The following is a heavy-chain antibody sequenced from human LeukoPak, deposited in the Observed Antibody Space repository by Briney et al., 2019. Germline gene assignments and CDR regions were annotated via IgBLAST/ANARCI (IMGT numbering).Heavy chain of an antibody. V-gene: IGHV3-23*01. CDR1: GFTFSSYA. J-gene: IGHJ4*02. CDR2: ISGSGGST. D-gene: IGHD3-22*01. Sequence: GGSLRLSCAASGFTFSSYAMSWARQAPGKGLEWVSAISGSGGSTYYADSVKGRFTISRDNSKNTLYLQMNSLRAEDTAVYYCAKTSPYYYDSSGYRDYWGQGTLVTVSS. CDR3: AKTSPYYYDSSGYRDY.